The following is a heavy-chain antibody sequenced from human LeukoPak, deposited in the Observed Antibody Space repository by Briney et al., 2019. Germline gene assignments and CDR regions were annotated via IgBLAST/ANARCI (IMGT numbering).Heavy chain of an antibody. CDR3: ARDCSGGSCYSPGYYYYGMDV. CDR2: IYYSGST. D-gene: IGHD2-15*01. V-gene: IGHV4-30-4*01. CDR1: GVSISSGDYY. Sequence: SETLSLTCTVSGVSISSGDYYWSWIRQPPGKGLEWIGYIYYSGSTYYNPSLKSRVTISVDTSKNQFSLKLSSVTAADTAVYYCARDCSGGSCYSPGYYYYGMDVWGQGTTVTVSS. J-gene: IGHJ6*02.